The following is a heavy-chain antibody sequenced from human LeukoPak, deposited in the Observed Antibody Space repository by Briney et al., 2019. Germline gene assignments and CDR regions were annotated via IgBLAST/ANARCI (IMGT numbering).Heavy chain of an antibody. D-gene: IGHD3-9*01. Sequence: GGSLRLSCAASGFTFSSYWMSWVRQIPGKGLEWVANIKQDGSEKYYVDSVKGRFTISRDNAKNSLYLQMNSLRAEDTAVYYCARDRTGTGDYYFDYWGQGTLVTVSS. CDR1: GFTFSSYW. CDR2: IKQDGSEK. CDR3: ARDRTGTGDYYFDY. V-gene: IGHV3-7*01. J-gene: IGHJ4*02.